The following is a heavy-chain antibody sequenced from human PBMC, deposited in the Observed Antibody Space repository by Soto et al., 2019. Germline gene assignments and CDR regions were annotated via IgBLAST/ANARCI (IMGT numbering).Heavy chain of an antibody. D-gene: IGHD2-2*01. CDR1: GFTFSSYG. V-gene: IGHV3-7*01. CDR3: VRMIVVVPAAKGGWFDT. J-gene: IGHJ5*02. Sequence: XGSLGLSCAASGFTFSSYGMSWVRQAPGKGLEWVANIKQDGSEKYYVDSVKGRFTISRDNAKNSLYLQMNSLRAEDTAVYYCVRMIVVVPAAKGGWFDTWGQGTLVTVSS. CDR2: IKQDGSEK.